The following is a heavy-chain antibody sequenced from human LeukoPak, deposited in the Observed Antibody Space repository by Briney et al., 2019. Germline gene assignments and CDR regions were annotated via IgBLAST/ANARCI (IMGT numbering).Heavy chain of an antibody. Sequence: PSETLSLTCTVSGGSISSYYWSWIRQPPGKGLEWIGYVSYSGSTNYNPSLKSRVTMSPDTSKNQFSLKLSSVTAADTAMYYCARGYCSSTSCIFDYWGQGTLVTVSS. CDR3: ARGYCSSTSCIFDY. J-gene: IGHJ4*02. D-gene: IGHD2-2*01. CDR2: VSYSGST. V-gene: IGHV4-59*01. CDR1: GGSISSYY.